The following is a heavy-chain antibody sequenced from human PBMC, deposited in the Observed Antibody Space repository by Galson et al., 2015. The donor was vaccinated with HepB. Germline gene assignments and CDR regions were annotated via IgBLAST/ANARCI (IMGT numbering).Heavy chain of an antibody. J-gene: IGHJ3*02. V-gene: IGHV1-69*02. CDR3: AKTQTPDMTTVVTTDAFDI. Sequence: SVKVSCKASGGTFSSYTISWVRQAPGQGLEWMGRIIPILGIANYAQKFQGRVTITADKSTSTAYMELSSLRSEDTAVYYCAKTQTPDMTTVVTTDAFDIWGQGTMVTVSS. D-gene: IGHD4-23*01. CDR2: IIPILGIA. CDR1: GGTFSSYT.